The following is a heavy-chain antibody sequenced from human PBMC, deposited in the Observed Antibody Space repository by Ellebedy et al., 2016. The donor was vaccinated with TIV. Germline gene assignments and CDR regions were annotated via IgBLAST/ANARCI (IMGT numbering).Heavy chain of an antibody. Sequence: GESLKISXAASGFTFSSYAMSWVRQAPGKGLEWVSAISGSGGSTYYADSVKGRFTISRDNSKNSLYLQMNSLRDEDTAVYYCARGRGDGDYAVWFDPWGQGTLVTVSS. CDR1: GFTFSSYA. D-gene: IGHD4-17*01. CDR3: ARGRGDGDYAVWFDP. V-gene: IGHV3-23*01. J-gene: IGHJ5*02. CDR2: ISGSGGST.